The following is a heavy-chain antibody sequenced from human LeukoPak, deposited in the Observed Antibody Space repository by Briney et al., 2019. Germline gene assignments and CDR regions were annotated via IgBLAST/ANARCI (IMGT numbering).Heavy chain of an antibody. V-gene: IGHV3-23*01. CDR2: ISGSGGST. J-gene: IGHJ4*02. D-gene: IGHD6-13*01. Sequence: EESLRLSCAASGFTFSSYAMSWVRRAPGKGLEWVSAISGSGGSTYYADSVKGRFTISRDNSKNTLYLQMNSLRAEDTAVYYCAKVSGGSSWPTYWGQGTLVTVSS. CDR3: AKVSGGSSWPTY. CDR1: GFTFSSYA.